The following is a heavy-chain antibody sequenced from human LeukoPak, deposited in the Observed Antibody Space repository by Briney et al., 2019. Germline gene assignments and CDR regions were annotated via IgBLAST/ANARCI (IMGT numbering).Heavy chain of an antibody. D-gene: IGHD6-19*01. CDR2: ISYDGSNK. V-gene: IGHV3-30-3*01. J-gene: IGHJ4*02. CDR3: ARVEQFVNPLDY. CDR1: GFTFSSYA. Sequence: PGRSLRLSCAASGFTFSSYAMHWVRQAPGKGLEWVAVISYDGSNKYYADSVKGRFTISRDNSKNTLYLQMNSLRAEDTAVYYCARVEQFVNPLDYWGQGTLVTVSS.